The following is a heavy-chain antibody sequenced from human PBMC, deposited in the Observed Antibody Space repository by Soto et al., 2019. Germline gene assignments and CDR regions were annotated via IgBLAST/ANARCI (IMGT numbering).Heavy chain of an antibody. CDR1: GVRFSNYG. CDR3: VRDCNPLEDADAFDI. V-gene: IGHV3-30*03. CDR2: IYYDGSKK. D-gene: IGHD2-15*01. Sequence: XGSLRLSCEASGVRFSNYGMHWVRQAPGRGLEWVAVIYYDGSKKFFGDSVKGRFSISRDNYRSTLYLQMDSLRAEDTAVYYCVRDCNPLEDADAFDIWGQGTMVTVSS. J-gene: IGHJ3*02.